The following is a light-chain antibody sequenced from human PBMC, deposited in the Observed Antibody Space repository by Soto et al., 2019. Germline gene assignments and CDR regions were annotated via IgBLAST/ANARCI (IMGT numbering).Light chain of an antibody. CDR3: TSYAGGNNV. CDR1: SSDVGGYNY. CDR2: EVN. Sequence: QSALTQPPSASGSPGQSVTISCTGTSSDVGGYNYVSWYQQHPGKVPKLMVYEVNKRPSGVPDRFSGSKSGNTASLTVSGFQAEDEADYYCTSYAGGNNVFGTGTKLTVL. V-gene: IGLV2-8*01. J-gene: IGLJ1*01.